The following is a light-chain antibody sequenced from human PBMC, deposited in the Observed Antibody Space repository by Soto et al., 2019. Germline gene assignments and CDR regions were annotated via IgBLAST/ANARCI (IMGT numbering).Light chain of an antibody. J-gene: IGLJ1*01. CDR2: GVT. V-gene: IGLV2-14*01. CDR3: FSHTSAYSHV. Sequence: QSVLTQPASVSGSPGQSITISCTGTSSDIGAYNYVSWYQQYPGKAPKLMIYGVTNRPSGVSNRFSGSKTGNTASLTISGLQAEDEADYYCFSHTSAYSHVFXTGTKVTVL. CDR1: SSDIGAYNY.